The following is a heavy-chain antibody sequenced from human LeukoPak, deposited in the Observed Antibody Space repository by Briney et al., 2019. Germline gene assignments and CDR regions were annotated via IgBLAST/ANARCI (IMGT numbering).Heavy chain of an antibody. CDR3: AKGLTGYSNYGMDV. Sequence: PGGSLRLSCAASGFTFSSYAMNWVRQAPGKGLEWVSAISGTGSRTYYADSVKDRFTISRDNSKNTLYLQMKSLRVEHTARYYCAKGLTGYSNYGMDVWGQGTTVTVSS. CDR1: GFTFSSYA. CDR2: ISGTGSRT. V-gene: IGHV3-23*01. D-gene: IGHD3-9*01. J-gene: IGHJ6*02.